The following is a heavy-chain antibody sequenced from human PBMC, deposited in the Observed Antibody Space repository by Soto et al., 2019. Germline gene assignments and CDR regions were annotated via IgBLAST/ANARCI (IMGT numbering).Heavy chain of an antibody. V-gene: IGHV1-69*13. CDR1: GGTFSSYA. D-gene: IGHD6-13*01. CDR2: IIPIFGTA. J-gene: IGHJ4*02. CDR3: ARTQDSSSWYSKYYFDY. Sequence: GASVKVSCKASGGTFSSYAISWVRQAPGQGLEWMGGIIPIFGTANYAQKFQGRVTITADESTSTAYMELSSLRSEDTAVYYCARTQDSSSWYSKYYFDYWGQGTLVTVPQ.